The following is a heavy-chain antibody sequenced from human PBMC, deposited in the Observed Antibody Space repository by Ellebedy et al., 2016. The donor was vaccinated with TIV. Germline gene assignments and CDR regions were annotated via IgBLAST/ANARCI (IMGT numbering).Heavy chain of an antibody. Sequence: SETLSLTCAVYGGSFSGYYWSWIRQPPGKGLEWIGEINQSGRTNYNPSLDKGRVTISVDTSKNQFSLRLSSVTVADTAVYYCAEGRSGWHYFDYWGQGTPVTVSS. V-gene: IGHV4-34*01. J-gene: IGHJ4*02. D-gene: IGHD6-19*01. CDR2: INQSGRT. CDR3: AEGRSGWHYFDY. CDR1: GGSFSGYY.